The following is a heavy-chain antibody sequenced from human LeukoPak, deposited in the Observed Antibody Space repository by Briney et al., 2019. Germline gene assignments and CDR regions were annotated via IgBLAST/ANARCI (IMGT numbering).Heavy chain of an antibody. D-gene: IGHD3-10*01. V-gene: IGHV3-30*03. CDR2: ISYDGSNK. CDR1: GFTFSSYG. J-gene: IGHJ4*02. Sequence: GGSLRLSCAASGFTFSSYGMHWVRQAPGKGLEWVAVISYDGSNKYYADSVKGRFTISRDNSKNTLYLQMNSLRAEDTAVYYCARGPGSDAHYFDHWGQGTLVSVSS. CDR3: ARGPGSDAHYFDH.